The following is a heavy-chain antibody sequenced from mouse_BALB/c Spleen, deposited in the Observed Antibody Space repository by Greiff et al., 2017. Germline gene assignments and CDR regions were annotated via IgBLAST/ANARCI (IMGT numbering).Heavy chain of an antibody. CDR2: IRNKANGYTT. J-gene: IGHJ1*01. CDR3: ARDPLSLGGYFDV. D-gene: IGHD4-1*01. CDR1: GFTFTDYY. Sequence: EVMLVESGGGLVQPGGSLRLSCATSGFTFTDYYMSWVRQPPGKALEWLGFIRNKANGYTTEYSASVKGRFTISRDNSQSILYLQMNTLRAEDSATYYCARDPLSLGGYFDVWGAGTTVTVSS. V-gene: IGHV7-3*02.